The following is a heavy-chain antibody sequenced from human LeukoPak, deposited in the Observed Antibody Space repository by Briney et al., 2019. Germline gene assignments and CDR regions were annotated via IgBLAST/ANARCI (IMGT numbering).Heavy chain of an antibody. CDR2: IYYSGST. Sequence: KPSETLSLTCTVSGGSISSSSYYWGWIRQPPGKGLEWIGSIYYSGSTYYNPSLKSRVTISVDTSKNQFSLKLSSVTAADTAVYYCARDRGGNYYDYYYGMDVWGQGTTVTVSS. D-gene: IGHD3-22*01. CDR3: ARDRGGNYYDYYYGMDV. CDR1: GGSISSSSYY. V-gene: IGHV4-39*02. J-gene: IGHJ6*02.